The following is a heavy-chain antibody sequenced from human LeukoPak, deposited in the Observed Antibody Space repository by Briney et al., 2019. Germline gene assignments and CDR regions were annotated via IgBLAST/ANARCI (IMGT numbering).Heavy chain of an antibody. V-gene: IGHV4-4*07. Sequence: PSETLSLTCTVSGGSISSYYWSWIRQPAGKGLEWIGRIYTSGSTNYNPSLKSRVTMSVDTSKNQFSLKLSSVTAADTAVYYCARGRVDYYDSSGYYYITYYFDYWGQGTLVTVSS. CDR2: IYTSGST. CDR1: GGSISSYY. D-gene: IGHD3-22*01. CDR3: ARGRVDYYDSSGYYYITYYFDY. J-gene: IGHJ4*02.